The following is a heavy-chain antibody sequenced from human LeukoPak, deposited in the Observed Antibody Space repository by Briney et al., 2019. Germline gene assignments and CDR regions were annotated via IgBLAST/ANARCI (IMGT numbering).Heavy chain of an antibody. D-gene: IGHD6-19*01. CDR3: ARDQWLAYYYHGMDV. Sequence: GGSLRLSCAASGFTVSSNYMSWVRQAPGKGLEWVSYITNNGSTIYYADSVKGRFTISRDKAENSLYLQMNSLRDEDTAIYYCARDQWLAYYYHGMDVWGQGTTVTVSS. J-gene: IGHJ6*02. CDR1: GFTVSSNY. CDR2: ITNNGSTI. V-gene: IGHV3-48*02.